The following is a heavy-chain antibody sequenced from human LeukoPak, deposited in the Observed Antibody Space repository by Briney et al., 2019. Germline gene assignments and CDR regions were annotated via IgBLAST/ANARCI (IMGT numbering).Heavy chain of an antibody. V-gene: IGHV4-59*01. D-gene: IGHD3-3*01. J-gene: IGHJ3*02. Sequence: SETLSLTCTVSGGSISSYYWNWIRQPPGKGLEWIGYIYYSGSTNYNPSLKSRVTISVDTSKNQFSLKLSSVTAADTAVYYCARGSDFWSGYAFDIWGQGTMVTVSS. CDR2: IYYSGST. CDR1: GGSISSYY. CDR3: ARGSDFWSGYAFDI.